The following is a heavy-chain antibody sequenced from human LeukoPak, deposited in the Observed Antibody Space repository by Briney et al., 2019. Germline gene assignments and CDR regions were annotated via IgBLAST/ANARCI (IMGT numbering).Heavy chain of an antibody. CDR2: INHSGST. Sequence: SETPSLTCAVYGGSFSGYYWSWIRQPPGKGLEWIGEINHSGSTNYNPSLKSRVTISVDTSKNQFSLKLSSVTAADTAVYYCARKFRYYFDYWGQGTLVTVSS. CDR3: ARKFRYYFDY. J-gene: IGHJ4*02. CDR1: GGSFSGYY. V-gene: IGHV4-34*01.